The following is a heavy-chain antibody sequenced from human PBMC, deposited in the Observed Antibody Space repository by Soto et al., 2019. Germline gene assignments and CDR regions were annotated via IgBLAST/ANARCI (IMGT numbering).Heavy chain of an antibody. Sequence: PSETLSLTCAVYGGSFSGYYWSWIRQPPGKGLEWIGEINHSGSTNYNPSLKSRVTISVDTSKNQFSLKLSSVTAADTAVYYCGRMDCRGGGGEILALIAYGAQGPLVTASS. CDR3: GRMDCRGGGGEILALIAY. CDR2: INHSGST. D-gene: IGHD2-15*01. J-gene: IGHJ4*02. CDR1: GGSFSGYY. V-gene: IGHV4-34*01.